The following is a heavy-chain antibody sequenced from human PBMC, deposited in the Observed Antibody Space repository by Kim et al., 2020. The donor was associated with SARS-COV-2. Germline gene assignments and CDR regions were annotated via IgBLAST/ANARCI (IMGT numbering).Heavy chain of an antibody. D-gene: IGHD2-21*02. CDR3: ARLRCGGDCSVRWYFDH. CDR1: GFTFIGFD. J-gene: IGHJ2*01. V-gene: IGHV3-64*02. Sequence: GGSLRLSCAASGFTFIGFDIHWVRQAPGKGLQFVSGINRGGDTRLYADSVRGRFTISRDNSKNTLYLQMGSLRPEDMAVYYCARLRCGGDCSVRWYFDHWGRGTLVTVSS. CDR2: INRGGDTR.